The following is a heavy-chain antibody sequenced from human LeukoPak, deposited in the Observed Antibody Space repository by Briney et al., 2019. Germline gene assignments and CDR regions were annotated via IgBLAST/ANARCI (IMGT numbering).Heavy chain of an antibody. CDR1: GGSFSGYY. V-gene: IGHV4-34*01. CDR2: INHSGSA. CDR3: ARGQGTVTTH. J-gene: IGHJ4*02. D-gene: IGHD4-17*01. Sequence: SETLSLTCAVSGGSFSGYYWTWIRQPPGKGLEWIGEINHSGSANYNPSLKSRVTISLDTSKNQFSLKLSSATAADTAVYYCARGQGTVTTHWGQGTLVTVSS.